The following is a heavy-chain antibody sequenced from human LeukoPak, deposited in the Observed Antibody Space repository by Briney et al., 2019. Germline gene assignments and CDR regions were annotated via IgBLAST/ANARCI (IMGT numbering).Heavy chain of an antibody. CDR2: IYYSGST. D-gene: IGHD6-19*01. V-gene: IGHV4-31*03. J-gene: IGHJ4*02. Sequence: SETLSLTCTVSGGSISSSGYYWRWIRQHPGKGLEWIGYIYYSGSTNYNPSLKSRVTISVDTSKNQFSLKLSSVTAADTAVYYCARADASGWPFDYWGQGTLVTVSS. CDR1: GGSISSSGYY. CDR3: ARADASGWPFDY.